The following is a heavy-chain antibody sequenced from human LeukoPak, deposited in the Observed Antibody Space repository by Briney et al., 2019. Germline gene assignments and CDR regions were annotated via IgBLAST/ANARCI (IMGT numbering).Heavy chain of an antibody. CDR3: AKDGPPSYIAVAGTGIDY. Sequence: RTGGSLRLSCAASGFTFSSYGMHWVRQAPGKGLEWVAFIRYDGSNKYYADSVKGRFTISRDNSKNTLYLQMNSLRAEGTAVYYCAKDGPPSYIAVAGTGIDYWGQGTLVTVSS. D-gene: IGHD6-19*01. V-gene: IGHV3-30*02. CDR2: IRYDGSNK. J-gene: IGHJ4*02. CDR1: GFTFSSYG.